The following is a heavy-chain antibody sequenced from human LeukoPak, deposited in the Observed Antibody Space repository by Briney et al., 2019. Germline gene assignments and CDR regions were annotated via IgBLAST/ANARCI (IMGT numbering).Heavy chain of an antibody. J-gene: IGHJ4*02. CDR2: IYYSGST. Sequence: PSETLSLTCTVSGGSISSYYWSWIRQPPGKGLEWIGYIYYSGSTKYNPSLKSRVTISVDTSKNQFSLKLSSVTAADTAVYYCARHEDGYYSSTSCYGNWGQGTLVTVSS. D-gene: IGHD2-2*03. CDR3: ARHEDGYYSSTSCYGN. CDR1: GGSISSYY. V-gene: IGHV4-59*08.